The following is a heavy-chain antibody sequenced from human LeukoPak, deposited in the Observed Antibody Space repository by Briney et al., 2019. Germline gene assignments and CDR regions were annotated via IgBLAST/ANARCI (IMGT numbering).Heavy chain of an antibody. CDR1: GFTFDDYA. CDR3: AKDYYDSSGYNYFDY. CDR2: ISWNSGSI. D-gene: IGHD3-22*01. J-gene: IGHJ4*02. V-gene: IGHV3-9*01. Sequence: GGSLRLSCAASGFTFDDYAMRWVRQAPGKGLEWVSGISWNSGSIGYADSVKGRFTISRDNAKNSLYLQMNSLRAEDTALYYCAKDYYDSSGYNYFDYWGQGTLVTVSS.